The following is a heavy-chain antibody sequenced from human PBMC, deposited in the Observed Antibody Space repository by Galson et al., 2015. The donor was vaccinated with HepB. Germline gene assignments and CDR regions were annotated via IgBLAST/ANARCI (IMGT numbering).Heavy chain of an antibody. CDR3: TKGDFWDFYYVLDF. CDR1: GFTFSSYA. V-gene: IGHV3-23*01. Sequence: SLRLSCAASGFTFSSYAINWGRQTPGKGLEWVSGINSSGGTTYYADSVKGRFTISSDKPKNTLYLQMNSLRAEDTATYYCTKGDFWDFYYVLDFWGQGTTVTVSS. D-gene: IGHD2-21*02. J-gene: IGHJ6*02. CDR2: INSSGGTT.